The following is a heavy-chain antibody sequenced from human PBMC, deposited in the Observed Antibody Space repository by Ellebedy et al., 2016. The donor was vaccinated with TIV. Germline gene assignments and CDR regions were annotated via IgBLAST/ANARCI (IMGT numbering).Heavy chain of an antibody. Sequence: MPSETLSLTCAVYGGSFSGYYWSWIRQPPGKGLEWIGEINHSGSTNYNPSLKSRVTVSVDTSKNQFSLKLSSVTAAVTAVYYCARGRRGLWFTESRYYFDYWGQGTLVTVSS. D-gene: IGHD3-10*01. J-gene: IGHJ4*02. CDR1: GGSFSGYY. V-gene: IGHV4-34*01. CDR2: INHSGST. CDR3: ARGRRGLWFTESRYYFDY.